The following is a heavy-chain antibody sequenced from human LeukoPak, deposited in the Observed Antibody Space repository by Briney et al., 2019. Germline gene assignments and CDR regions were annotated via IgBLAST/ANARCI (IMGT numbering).Heavy chain of an antibody. CDR1: GFTFSRYW. CDR2: INTDGSST. J-gene: IGHJ4*01. CDR3: ARSAYYDRSGYYHDY. D-gene: IGHD3-22*01. V-gene: IGHV3-74*01. Sequence: GGYLRLSCAASGFTFSRYWIHWVRQAPGKGLVWVSRINTDGSSTTYADSVKGRFTISRDNAKNTLYLQMNSLRAEDTAVYYCARSAYYDRSGYYHDYWGQGTLVTVSS.